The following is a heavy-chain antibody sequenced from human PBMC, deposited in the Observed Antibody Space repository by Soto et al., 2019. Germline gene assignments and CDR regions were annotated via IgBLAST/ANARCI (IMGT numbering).Heavy chain of an antibody. CDR1: GFTVSSNY. J-gene: IGHJ6*02. V-gene: IGHV3-66*01. D-gene: IGHD1-26*01. Sequence: EVQLVESGGDLVQPGGSLRLSCAASGFTVSSNYMSWVRQAPGKGLEWISIIYSAGNTYYADSVKGRFTISRDNSKNTLYRQMNSLGDEDTAVYYCARDFVVGGPTINYYYGMDVWGQGTTVTVSS. CDR3: ARDFVVGGPTINYYYGMDV. CDR2: IYSAGNT.